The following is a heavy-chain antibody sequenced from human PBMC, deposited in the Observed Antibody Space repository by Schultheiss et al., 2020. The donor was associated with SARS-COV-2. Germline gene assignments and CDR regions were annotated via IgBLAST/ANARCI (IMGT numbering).Heavy chain of an antibody. CDR1: GFTFSSYS. CDR2: ISSSSSYI. V-gene: IGHV3-21*04. J-gene: IGHJ4*02. Sequence: GGSLRLSCAASGFTFSSYSMNWVRQAPGKGLEWVSSISSSSSYIYYADSVKGRFTISRDKSKNTLYLPMNSLRAEDTAVYYCAKTALASGWYYFDYWGQGTLVTVSS. D-gene: IGHD6-19*01. CDR3: AKTALASGWYYFDY.